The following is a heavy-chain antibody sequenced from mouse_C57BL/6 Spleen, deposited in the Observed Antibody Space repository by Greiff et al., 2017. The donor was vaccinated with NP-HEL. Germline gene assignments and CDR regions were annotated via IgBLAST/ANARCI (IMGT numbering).Heavy chain of an antibody. Sequence: EVQLQQSGPGLVKPSQSLSLTCSVTGYSITSGYYWNWIRQFPGNKLEWMGYISYDGSNNYNPSLKNRISITRDTSKNQFFLKLNSVTTEDTATYYCARGGGYGSSLGYFDVWGTGTTVTVSS. J-gene: IGHJ1*03. CDR2: ISYDGSN. CDR3: ARGGGYGSSLGYFDV. CDR1: GYSITSGYY. V-gene: IGHV3-6*01. D-gene: IGHD1-1*01.